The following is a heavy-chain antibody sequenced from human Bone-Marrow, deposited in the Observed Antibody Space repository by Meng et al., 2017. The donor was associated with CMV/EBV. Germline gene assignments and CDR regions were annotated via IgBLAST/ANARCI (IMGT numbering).Heavy chain of an antibody. V-gene: IGHV1-3*01. CDR3: ARGPYSSGWYGLVDY. Sequence: QVQLVQSGAEMKKPGASVKVSCKASGYTFPNYAIHWMRQAPGQRLEWMGLINPATSNAKYSQPFQGRVTITRDTSATTAYMELSGLRSEDTAIYYCARGPYSSGWYGLVDYWGQGTLVTVSS. D-gene: IGHD6-19*01. CDR1: GYTFPNYA. J-gene: IGHJ4*02. CDR2: INPATSNA.